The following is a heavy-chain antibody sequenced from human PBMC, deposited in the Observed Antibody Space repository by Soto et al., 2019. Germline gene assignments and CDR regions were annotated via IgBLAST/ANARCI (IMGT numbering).Heavy chain of an antibody. CDR1: GGSISSYY. CDR2: IYYSGST. J-gene: IGHJ5*02. D-gene: IGHD2-8*01. V-gene: IGHV4-59*01. Sequence: TSETLSLTCTVSGGSISSYYWSWIRQPPGKGLERIGYIYYSGSTNYNPSLKSRVTISVDTSKNQFSLKLSSVTAADTAVYYCARGLLGYCTNGVCPTGNWFDPWGQGTLVTVSS. CDR3: ARGLLGYCTNGVCPTGNWFDP.